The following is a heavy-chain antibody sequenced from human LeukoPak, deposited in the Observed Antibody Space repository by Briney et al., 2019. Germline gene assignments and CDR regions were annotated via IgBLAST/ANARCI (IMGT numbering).Heavy chain of an antibody. CDR3: ARSGYFYDAFDI. V-gene: IGHV3-64D*09. CDR2: ISHNGVST. D-gene: IGHD3-3*01. CDR1: GFTFSSYL. J-gene: IGHJ3*02. Sequence: GGSLRLSCSASGFTFSSYLMHWVRQAPGKGLEYVSAISHNGVSTYYADSVKGRFTISRDNSKSTLYLQMSSLRAEDTAIYYCARSGYFYDAFDIWGQGTMVTVSS.